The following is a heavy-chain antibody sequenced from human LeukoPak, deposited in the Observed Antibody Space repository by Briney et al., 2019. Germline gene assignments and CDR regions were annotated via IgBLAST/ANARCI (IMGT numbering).Heavy chain of an antibody. CDR2: ISGSGGST. V-gene: IGHV3-23*01. J-gene: IGHJ4*02. D-gene: IGHD5-18*01. Sequence: GGSLRLSCAASGFTISSYAMSWVRQAPGKGLEWVSGISGSGGSTYYADSVKGRFTISRDNSKNTVYLQMNSLRAEDTAVYYCAKGDEDAAMLYWGQGTLVTVSS. CDR3: AKGDEDAAMLY. CDR1: GFTISSYA.